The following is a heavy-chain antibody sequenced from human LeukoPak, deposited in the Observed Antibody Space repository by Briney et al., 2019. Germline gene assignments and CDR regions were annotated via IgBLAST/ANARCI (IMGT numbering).Heavy chain of an antibody. CDR2: IYHSGST. CDR3: AREVPCSSSWYRAFDI. CDR1: GGSISSSNW. Sequence: SETLSLTCAVSGGSISSSNWWSWVRPPPGKGLEWIGEIYHSGSTNYNPSLKSRVTISVDKSKNQFSLKLSSVTAADTAVYYCAREVPCSSSWYRAFDIWGQGTMVTVSS. J-gene: IGHJ3*02. D-gene: IGHD6-13*01. V-gene: IGHV4-4*02.